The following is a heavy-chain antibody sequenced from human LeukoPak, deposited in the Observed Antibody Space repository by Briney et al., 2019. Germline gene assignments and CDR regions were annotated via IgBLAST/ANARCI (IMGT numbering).Heavy chain of an antibody. CDR1: GFTFSTYA. CDR2: INDNGDTT. V-gene: IGHV3-64*01. Sequence: GGSLRLSCAASGFTFSTYAMHWVRQAPGKGLEYVSAINDNGDTTYYGKSVKGRFTISRDNAKNSLYLQMNSLRAEDTAVYYCARDSGYCSSTSCYAGGYYMDVWGKGTTVTVSS. D-gene: IGHD2-2*01. J-gene: IGHJ6*03. CDR3: ARDSGYCSSTSCYAGGYYMDV.